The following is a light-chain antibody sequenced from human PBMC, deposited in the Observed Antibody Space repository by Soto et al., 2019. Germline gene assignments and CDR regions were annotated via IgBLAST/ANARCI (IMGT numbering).Light chain of an antibody. CDR2: GAS. CDR3: QQYNNWPRALT. J-gene: IGKJ4*01. Sequence: EIVMTHSPATLSVSPGERATLSCRASQSIASNLAWYQQKPGQAPRLLIHGASTRATGIAARFSGSGSGTEFTLTISSLQSEDFAVYYCQQYNNWPRALTFGGGTKVEIK. V-gene: IGKV3-15*01. CDR1: QSIASN.